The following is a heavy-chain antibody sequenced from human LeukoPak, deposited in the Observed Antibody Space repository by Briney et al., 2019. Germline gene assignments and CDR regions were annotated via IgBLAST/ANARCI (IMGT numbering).Heavy chain of an antibody. V-gene: IGHV4-39*01. J-gene: IGHJ2*01. Sequence: PSESLSLACTVSGGSISSSSYYWGWSRQPPGKGLEWIGSIYYSGSTYYNPSLRSRVTISVDTSKNQFSLKLGSVTAADTAVYYCARTRSTSCGYFDLWGRGTLVTVSS. CDR1: GGSISSSSYY. D-gene: IGHD2-2*01. CDR2: IYYSGST. CDR3: ARTRSTSCGYFDL.